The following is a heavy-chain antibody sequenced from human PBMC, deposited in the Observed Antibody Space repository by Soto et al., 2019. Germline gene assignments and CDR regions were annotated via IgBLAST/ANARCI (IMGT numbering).Heavy chain of an antibody. D-gene: IGHD1-26*01. Sequence: ESLKISCKGSGYSFTSYWISWVRQMPGKGLEWMGRIDPSDSYTNYSPSFQGHVAISADKSISTAYLQWSSLKASDTAMYYCARREDRYSGSYENYYYYGMDVWGQGTTVTVSS. J-gene: IGHJ6*02. V-gene: IGHV5-10-1*01. CDR1: GYSFTSYW. CDR3: ARREDRYSGSYENYYYYGMDV. CDR2: IDPSDSYT.